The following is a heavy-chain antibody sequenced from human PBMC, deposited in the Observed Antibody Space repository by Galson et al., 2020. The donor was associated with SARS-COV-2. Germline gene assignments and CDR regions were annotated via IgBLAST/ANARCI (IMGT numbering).Heavy chain of an antibody. CDR2: IRYDGSNK. CDR3: AKGILRSNFDH. V-gene: IGHV3-30*02. Sequence: QLGESLKISCAASAFTFSNFGMHWVRQAPGKGLEWVAFIRYDGSNKYYLESVKGRFTISRDNSKNTLYLQMNRLRPEDTAMYYCAKGILRSNFDHWGQGTLVTVSP. J-gene: IGHJ4*02. CDR1: AFTFSNFG. D-gene: IGHD3-3*01.